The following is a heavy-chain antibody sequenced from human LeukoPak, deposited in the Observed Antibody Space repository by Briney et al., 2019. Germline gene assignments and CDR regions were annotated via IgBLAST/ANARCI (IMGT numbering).Heavy chain of an antibody. D-gene: IGHD2-15*01. CDR3: ARGYPVSTPQPPDAFDI. Sequence: ASVKVSCKASGYTFTSYAMHWVRQAPGQRLEWMGWINAGNGNTKYSQEFQGRVTITRDTSASTAYMELSSLRSEDMAVYYCARGYPVSTPQPPDAFDIWGKGTMVTVS. V-gene: IGHV1-3*03. J-gene: IGHJ3*02. CDR2: INAGNGNT. CDR1: GYTFTSYA.